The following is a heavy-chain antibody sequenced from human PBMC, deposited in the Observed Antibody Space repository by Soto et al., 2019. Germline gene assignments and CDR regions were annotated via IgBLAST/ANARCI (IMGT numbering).Heavy chain of an antibody. J-gene: IGHJ1*01. CDR2: ISAYNGNT. Sequence: ASVKVSCKASGYTFTSYGISWVRQAPGQGLEWMGWISAYNGNTNYAQKLQGRVTMTTDTSTSPAYMELRSLRSDDTAVYYCARVLDSSGSRGFQHWGQGTLVTVSS. CDR3: ARVLDSSGSRGFQH. D-gene: IGHD3-22*01. V-gene: IGHV1-18*01. CDR1: GYTFTSYG.